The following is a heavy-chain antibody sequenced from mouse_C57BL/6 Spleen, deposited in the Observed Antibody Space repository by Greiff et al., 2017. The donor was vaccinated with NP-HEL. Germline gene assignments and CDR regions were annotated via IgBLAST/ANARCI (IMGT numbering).Heavy chain of an antibody. D-gene: IGHD3-2*02. CDR1: GYTFTDYN. V-gene: IGHV1-18*01. CDR3: ARQLRLRSYYAMDY. Sequence: VQLQQSGPELVKPGASVKIPCKASGYTFTDYNMDWVKQSHGKSLEWIGDINPNNGGTIYNQKFKGKATLTVDKSSSTAYMELRSLTSEDTAVYYCARQLRLRSYYAMDYWGQGTSVTVSS. CDR2: INPNNGGT. J-gene: IGHJ4*01.